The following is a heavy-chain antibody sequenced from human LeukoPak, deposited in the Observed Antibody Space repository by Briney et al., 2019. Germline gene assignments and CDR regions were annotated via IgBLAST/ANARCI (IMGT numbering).Heavy chain of an antibody. V-gene: IGHV4-39*07. CDR1: GGSISSSSYY. CDR3: AYNRNFALDN. CDR2: IYYSGST. Sequence: SETLSLTCTVSGGSISSSSYYWGWIRQPPGKGLEWIGSIYYSGSTYYNPSLKSRVTISVDTSRNHFSLKLTSVTAADTAVYFCAYNRNFALDNWGQGTLVTVSS. D-gene: IGHD1-14*01. J-gene: IGHJ4*01.